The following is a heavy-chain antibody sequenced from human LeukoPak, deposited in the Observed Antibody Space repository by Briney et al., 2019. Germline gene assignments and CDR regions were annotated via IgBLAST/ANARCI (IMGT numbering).Heavy chain of an antibody. CDR2: ITGRSDKT. Sequence: GGSLRLSCAASGFNFNKYDMTWARQAPGKGLEWVSTITGRSDKTYYTDSVKGRFVTPRDNSKDTLYLQKNSLRADDTALYYCAKGGWLDDLGQGALVTVSS. CDR3: AKGGWLDD. V-gene: IGHV3-23*01. J-gene: IGHJ4*02. CDR1: GFNFNKYD. D-gene: IGHD6-19*01.